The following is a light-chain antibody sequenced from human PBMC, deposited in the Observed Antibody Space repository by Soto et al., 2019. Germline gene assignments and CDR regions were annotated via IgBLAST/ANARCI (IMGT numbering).Light chain of an antibody. V-gene: IGLV2-8*01. CDR2: DVS. CDR1: SSDVGGYNY. J-gene: IGLJ2*01. Sequence: QSALTQPPSASGSPGQSVTISCTGTSSDVGGYNYVSWYQQHPGKAPKLMIYDVSERPSGVPDRFSGSKSGNTAFLTVSGLQAEDEADYYCSSYGGSNNLIFGGGTQLTVL. CDR3: SSYGGSNNLI.